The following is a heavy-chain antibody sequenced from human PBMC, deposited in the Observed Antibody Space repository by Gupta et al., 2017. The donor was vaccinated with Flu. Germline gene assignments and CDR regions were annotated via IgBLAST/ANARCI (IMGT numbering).Heavy chain of an antibody. V-gene: IGHV3-30-3*01. CDR2: ISNDGSNK. Sequence: TFSSYAMHLVRQAPGKGLEWVAVISNDGSNKYYADSVKGRFTISRDNSKNTLYLQMNSLRAEDTAVYYCARAVDTAMFDYWGQGTLVTVSS. J-gene: IGHJ4*02. CDR3: ARAVDTAMFDY. CDR1: TFSSYA. D-gene: IGHD5-18*01.